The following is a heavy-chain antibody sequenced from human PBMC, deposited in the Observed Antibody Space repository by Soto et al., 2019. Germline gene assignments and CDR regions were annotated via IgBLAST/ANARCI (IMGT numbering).Heavy chain of an antibody. V-gene: IGHV4-39*01. Sequence: SETLSLTCTVSGGSISSSSYYWGWIRQPPGKGLEWIGSIYYSGSTYYNPSLKSRVTISVDTSKNQFSLKLSSVTAADTAVYYCANRPHSSIAAPPFYWGQGTLVTVPS. D-gene: IGHD6-6*01. J-gene: IGHJ4*02. CDR2: IYYSGST. CDR1: GGSISSSSYY. CDR3: ANRPHSSIAAPPFY.